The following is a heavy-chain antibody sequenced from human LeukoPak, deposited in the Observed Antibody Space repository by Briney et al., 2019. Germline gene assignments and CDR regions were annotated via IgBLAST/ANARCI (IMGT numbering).Heavy chain of an antibody. CDR3: ARGPSSDGFDY. CDR2: ISAYNGNT. Sequence: VASVNVSCKASGYTFTSYGISWVRQAPGQGLEWMGWISAYNGNTNYAQKLQGRVTMTTDTSTSTAYMKLRSLRSDDTAVYYCARGPSSDGFDYWGQGTLVTVSS. V-gene: IGHV1-18*04. CDR1: GYTFTSYG. D-gene: IGHD6-19*01. J-gene: IGHJ4*02.